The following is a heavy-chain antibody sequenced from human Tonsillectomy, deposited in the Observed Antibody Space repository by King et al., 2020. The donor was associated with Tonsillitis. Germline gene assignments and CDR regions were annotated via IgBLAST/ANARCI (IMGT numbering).Heavy chain of an antibody. CDR2: IYHSGST. J-gene: IGHJ2*01. CDR1: GGSISSKNW. CDR3: ARDALWFGELRYWYFEI. Sequence: VQLQESGPGLVKPSGTLSLTCAVSGGSISSKNWWSWVRQPPGKGLEWIGEIYHSGSTNYNPSLKSRVTISVDKSKNQFSLRLSSVTAADTAVYYCARDALWFGELRYWYFEICGRGTLVTVSS. V-gene: IGHV4-4*02. D-gene: IGHD3-10*01.